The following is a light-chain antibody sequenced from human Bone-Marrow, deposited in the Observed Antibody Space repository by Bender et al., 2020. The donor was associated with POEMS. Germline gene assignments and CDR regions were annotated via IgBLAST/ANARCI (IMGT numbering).Light chain of an antibody. Sequence: QSALTQPASVSGSPGQSVTMSCSGTNNDVAAYNYVSWYQQHPGNAPKLIIYDGRKRPSGGSSRFSGSKSGNPASLTISGLQAGDEGDYYCTPFSSSTTVLFGGGTTLTV. CDR2: DGR. CDR1: NNDVAAYNY. J-gene: IGLJ2*01. CDR3: TPFSSSTTVL. V-gene: IGLV2-14*03.